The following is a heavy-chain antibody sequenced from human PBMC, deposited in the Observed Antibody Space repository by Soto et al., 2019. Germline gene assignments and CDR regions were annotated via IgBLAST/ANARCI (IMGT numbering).Heavy chain of an antibody. CDR3: ARMNRYCSSTSCPHYYYYYYMDV. CDR1: GFTFSSYW. Sequence: GGSLRLSCAASGFTFSSYWMSWVRQAPGKGLEWVANIKQDGSEKYFVDSVKGRFTISRENAKNSLYLQMNSLRAEDTAVYYCARMNRYCSSTSCPHYYYYYYMDVWGKGTTVTVSS. J-gene: IGHJ6*03. D-gene: IGHD2-2*01. CDR2: IKQDGSEK. V-gene: IGHV3-7*01.